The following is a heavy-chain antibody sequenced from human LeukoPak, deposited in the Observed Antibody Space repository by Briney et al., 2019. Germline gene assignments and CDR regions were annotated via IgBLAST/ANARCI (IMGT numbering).Heavy chain of an antibody. V-gene: IGHV4-59*01. CDR2: IYYSGST. CDR1: GGSISSYY. Sequence: SETLSLTCTVSGGSISSYYWSWIRQPPGKGLEWIGYIYYSGSTNYNPSLKSRVTISVDTSKKQFSLKLSSVTAADTAVYYCAFGDYYYYYGMDVWGQGTTVTVSS. CDR3: AFGDYYYYYGMDV. D-gene: IGHD4-17*01. J-gene: IGHJ6*02.